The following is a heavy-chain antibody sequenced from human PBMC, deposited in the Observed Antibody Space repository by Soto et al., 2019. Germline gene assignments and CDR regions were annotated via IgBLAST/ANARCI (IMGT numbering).Heavy chain of an antibody. V-gene: IGHV1-69*02. J-gene: IGHJ4*02. D-gene: IGHD6-19*01. CDR1: GGTFSSYT. CDR2: IIPILCIA. Sequence: QVQLVQSGAEVKKPGSSVKVSCKASGGTFSSYTISWVRQAPGQGLEWMGRIIPILCIANYAQKFQGRVTITADKSTSTAYMELSSLRSEDTAVYYCAGGYSSGWYYFDYWGQGTLVTVSS. CDR3: AGGYSSGWYYFDY.